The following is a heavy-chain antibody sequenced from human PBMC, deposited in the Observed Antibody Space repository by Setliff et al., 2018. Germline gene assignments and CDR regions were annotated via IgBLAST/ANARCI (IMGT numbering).Heavy chain of an antibody. CDR1: GGSFSGYY. CDR2: INHSGST. J-gene: IGHJ4*02. V-gene: IGHV4-34*01. Sequence: PSETLSLTCAVYGGSFSGYYWSWIRQPPGKGLEWIGEINHSGSTNYNPSLKSRVTISVDTSKNQLSLKLSSVTAADTAVYYCARGPNWNYEGAWDYWGQGTLVTVSS. D-gene: IGHD1-7*01. CDR3: ARGPNWNYEGAWDY.